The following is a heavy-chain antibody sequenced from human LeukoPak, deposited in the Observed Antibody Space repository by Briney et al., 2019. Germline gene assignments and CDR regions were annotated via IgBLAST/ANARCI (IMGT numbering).Heavy chain of an antibody. V-gene: IGHV3-9*01. Sequence: PGRSLRLSCAASGFTFDDYAMHWVRQVPGEGLEWVSGISWNSGSIGYADSVKGRFTISRDNAKNSLYLQMNSLRAEDTALYYCAKDMSAACPDACLDYWGQGTLVTVSS. J-gene: IGHJ4*02. CDR3: AKDMSAACPDACLDY. D-gene: IGHD6-6*01. CDR1: GFTFDDYA. CDR2: ISWNSGSI.